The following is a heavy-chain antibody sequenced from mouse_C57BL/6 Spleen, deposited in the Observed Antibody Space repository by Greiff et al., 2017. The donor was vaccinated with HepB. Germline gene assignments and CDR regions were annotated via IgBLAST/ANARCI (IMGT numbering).Heavy chain of an antibody. CDR1: GYTFTDYY. Sequence: EVQLQQSGPELVKPGASVKISCKASGYTFTDYYMNWVKQSHGKSLEWIGDINPNTGGTSYNQKFKGKATLTVDKSSSTAYMELRNLTSEDSAVYYCARGEFYYYGSSPFAYWGQGTLVTVSA. CDR3: ARGEFYYYGSSPFAY. V-gene: IGHV1-26*01. J-gene: IGHJ3*01. D-gene: IGHD1-1*01. CDR2: INPNTGGT.